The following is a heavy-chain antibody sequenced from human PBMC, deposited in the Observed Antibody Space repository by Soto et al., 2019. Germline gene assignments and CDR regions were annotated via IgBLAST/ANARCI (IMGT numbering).Heavy chain of an antibody. CDR3: VRDSRKYTYGASFDY. Sequence: QVQLVQSGAEVKKPGSSVKVSCKASGDTFSSYALSWVRQAPGQGLEWMGGIIPVYGTANYAQKFQDRVTITADEAKSTAYMELSSLRSEDTAVYYCVRDSRKYTYGASFDYWGQGTLVTVSS. J-gene: IGHJ4*02. D-gene: IGHD5-18*01. CDR1: GDTFSSYA. V-gene: IGHV1-69*01. CDR2: IIPVYGTA.